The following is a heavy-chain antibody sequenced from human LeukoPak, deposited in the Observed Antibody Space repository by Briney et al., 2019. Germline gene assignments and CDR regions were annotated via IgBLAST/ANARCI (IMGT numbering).Heavy chain of an antibody. V-gene: IGHV4-59*01. CDR2: IYYSGST. CDR3: AISTVADPYYFDY. CDR1: GGSISSYY. Sequence: PSETLSLTCTVSGGSISSYYWSWIRQPPGKGLEWIGYIYYSGSTNYNPSLKSRVTISVDTSKNQFSLKLSSVTAVDTAVYYCAISTVADPYYFDYWGQGTLVTVSS. D-gene: IGHD4-23*01. J-gene: IGHJ4*02.